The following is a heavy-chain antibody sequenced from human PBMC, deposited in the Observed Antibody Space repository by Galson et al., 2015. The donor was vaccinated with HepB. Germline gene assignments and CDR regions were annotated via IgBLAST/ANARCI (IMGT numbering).Heavy chain of an antibody. Sequence: SLRLSCAASGFTVSSNYMSWVRQAPGKGLEWVSVIYSVGSTHYADSVKGRFIISRDNSKNTLYLQMNSLRVEDTAVYYCARDRSNSWSNYYGMDVWGQGTTVTVSS. CDR1: GFTVSSNY. V-gene: IGHV3-66*01. CDR3: ARDRSNSWSNYYGMDV. J-gene: IGHJ6*02. D-gene: IGHD6-13*01. CDR2: IYSVGST.